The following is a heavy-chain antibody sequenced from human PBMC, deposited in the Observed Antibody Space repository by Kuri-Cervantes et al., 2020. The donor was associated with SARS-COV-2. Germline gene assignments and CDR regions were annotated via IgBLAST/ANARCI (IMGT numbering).Heavy chain of an antibody. CDR3: ARGDGMDV. CDR1: GFTFSAYW. V-gene: IGHV3-74*01. Sequence: ETLSLTCAASGFTFSAYWMHWVRHAPGKGLVWVSHIDGDGTSIGYADSVKGRFTISRDNAKGTLYLQTNSLRAEDTAMYYCARGDGMDVWGQGTTVTVSS. CDR2: IDGDGTSI. J-gene: IGHJ6*02.